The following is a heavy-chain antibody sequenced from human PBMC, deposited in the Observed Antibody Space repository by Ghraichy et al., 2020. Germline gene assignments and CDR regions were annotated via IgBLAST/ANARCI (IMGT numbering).Heavy chain of an antibody. D-gene: IGHD2/OR15-2a*01. Sequence: GGSLRLSCAASGFIFSDYSMNWVRQAPGKGLEWVSYISSTSNTINYADSVKGRFIISRDNAENSLFLQMNSLRAEDTAVYYCARDPGRFRFDDWCPGTPVTVSS. CDR2: ISSTSNTI. CDR3: ARDPGRFRFDD. V-gene: IGHV3-48*01. J-gene: IGHJ4*02. CDR1: GFIFSDYS.